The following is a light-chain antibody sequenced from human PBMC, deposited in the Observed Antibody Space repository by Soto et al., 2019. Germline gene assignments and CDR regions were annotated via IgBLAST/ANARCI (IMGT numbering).Light chain of an antibody. CDR3: ATWDSGLNAVV. CDR1: NIGSKS. Sequence: SYELTQPPSVSVAPGKTARITCGGNNIGSKSVHWYQQKPGQAPVLVIYYDSDRPSGIPERFSGSNSGNTATLTISRVEAGDEADYYCATWDSGLNAVVFGGGTKVTVL. J-gene: IGLJ2*01. CDR2: YDS. V-gene: IGLV3-21*04.